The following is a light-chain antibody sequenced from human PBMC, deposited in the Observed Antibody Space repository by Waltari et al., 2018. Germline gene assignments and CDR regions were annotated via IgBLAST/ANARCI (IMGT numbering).Light chain of an antibody. CDR2: WAS. CDR3: QQHFNFPLT. CDR1: HNLLYNNKNY. V-gene: IGKV4-1*01. J-gene: IGKJ4*01. Sequence: DIVMTQSPDSLAVSLGGTATLNLRSSHNLLYNNKNYLFWYEQKPVQPPKALIYWASTRESGVPERFSGSGSGTEFTLTISRLQAEDVAVYYCQQHFNFPLTFGGGTKVEI.